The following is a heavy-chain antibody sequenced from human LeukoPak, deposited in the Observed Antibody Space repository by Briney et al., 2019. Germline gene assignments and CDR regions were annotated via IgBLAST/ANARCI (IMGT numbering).Heavy chain of an antibody. CDR2: IYTSGST. CDR1: GGSMRSGSDY. V-gene: IGHV4-61*02. D-gene: IGHD3-10*01. CDR3: ARGGGRATLDY. Sequence: SETLPLTCTVSGGSMRSGSDYGSWSRQPGGKGREWIGRIYTSGSTNYTPSLTSRVTISVDTSKNQFSLKLSSVPAADTAVYFCARGGGRATLDYWGQGTLVTVSS. J-gene: IGHJ4*02.